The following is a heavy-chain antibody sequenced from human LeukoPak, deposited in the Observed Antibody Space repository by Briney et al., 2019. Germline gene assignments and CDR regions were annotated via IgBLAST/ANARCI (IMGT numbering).Heavy chain of an antibody. CDR3: ARIFEYYDFWSGYTHFYMDV. D-gene: IGHD3-3*01. Sequence: SETLSLTCTVSGGSISSYYWSWIRQPPGKGPEWIGYIYYSGSTNYNPSLKSRVTISVDTSKNQFSLKLSSVTAADTAVYYCARIFEYYDFWSGYTHFYMDVWGKGTTVAVSS. V-gene: IGHV4-59*01. J-gene: IGHJ6*03. CDR2: IYYSGST. CDR1: GGSISSYY.